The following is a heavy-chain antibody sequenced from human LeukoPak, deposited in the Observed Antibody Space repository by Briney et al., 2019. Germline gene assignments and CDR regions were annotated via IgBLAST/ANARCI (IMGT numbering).Heavy chain of an antibody. J-gene: IGHJ4*02. CDR2: IWYDGSNK. CDR1: GFTFSSYG. Sequence: GRSLRLSCAASGFTFSSYGMHWVRQAPGKGLEWVAVIWYDGSNKYYADSVKGRFTISRDNSKNTLYLQMNSLRAEDTAVYYCARGFSGYDEMIDYWGQGTLVTVSS. D-gene: IGHD5-12*01. V-gene: IGHV3-33*01. CDR3: ARGFSGYDEMIDY.